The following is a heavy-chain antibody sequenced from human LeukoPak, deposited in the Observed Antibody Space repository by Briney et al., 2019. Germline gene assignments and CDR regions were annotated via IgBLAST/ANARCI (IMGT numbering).Heavy chain of an antibody. V-gene: IGHV1-69*13. CDR2: SIPIFGTA. Sequence: ASVKVSCKASGGTFSSYAISWVRQAPGQGLEWMGGSIPIFGTANYAQKFQGRVTITADESTSTAYMELSSLRSEDTAVYYCARTPGYDFWSGPPPNAFDIWGQGTMVTVSS. D-gene: IGHD3-3*01. CDR3: ARTPGYDFWSGPPPNAFDI. CDR1: GGTFSSYA. J-gene: IGHJ3*02.